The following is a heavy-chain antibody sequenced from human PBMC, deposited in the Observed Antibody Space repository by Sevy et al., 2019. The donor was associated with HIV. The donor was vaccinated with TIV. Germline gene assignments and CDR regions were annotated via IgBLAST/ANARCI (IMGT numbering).Heavy chain of an antibody. CDR2: ISDDSRYI. CDR3: ARDFTVFGVVSGIDY. Sequence: GGSLRLSCAASGFAFTNYYAMHWVRQAPGKGLEWLSSISDDSRYIYYSDSVKGRFTISRANAKNFLFLQMNNLRVEDTAIYYCARDFTVFGVVSGIDYWGQGNLVTVSS. V-gene: IGHV3-21*04. CDR1: GFAFTNYY. J-gene: IGHJ4*02. D-gene: IGHD3-3*01.